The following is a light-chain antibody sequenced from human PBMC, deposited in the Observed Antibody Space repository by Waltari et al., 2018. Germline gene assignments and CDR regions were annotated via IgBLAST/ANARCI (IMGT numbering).Light chain of an antibody. J-gene: IGLJ1*01. CDR1: NLGSKS. CDR2: DDS. V-gene: IGLV3-21*02. Sequence: SYVLTQPPSVSVAPGQTARITCGGNNLGSKSVHWYQQKPCQAPVLVVYDDSDRPAGIPERFSGSNSGNTATLTISRVEAGDEADYYCQVWDSSSDHYVYGTGTKVTVL. CDR3: QVWDSSSDHYV.